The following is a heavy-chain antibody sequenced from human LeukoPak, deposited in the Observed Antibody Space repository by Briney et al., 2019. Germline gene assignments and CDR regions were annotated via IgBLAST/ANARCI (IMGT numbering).Heavy chain of an antibody. J-gene: IGHJ4*02. CDR1: GFTFDDYA. Sequence: GGSLRLSCAASGFTFDDYAMHWVRQAPGKGLEWVSGISWNSGSIGYADSVKGRFTISRDNAKNSLYLQMNSLRAEDTALYYCAKASYDSSGYYPFDCWGQGTLVTVSS. D-gene: IGHD3-22*01. CDR2: ISWNSGSI. CDR3: AKASYDSSGYYPFDC. V-gene: IGHV3-9*01.